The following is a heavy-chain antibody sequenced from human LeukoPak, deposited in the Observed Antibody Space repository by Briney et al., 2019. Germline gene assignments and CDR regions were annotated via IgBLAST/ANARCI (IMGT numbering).Heavy chain of an antibody. CDR3: ARASPRSGSYFV. CDR2: ISYDGSNK. CDR1: GFTFSSYA. J-gene: IGHJ4*02. V-gene: IGHV3-30*14. Sequence: PGGSLRLSCAASGFTFSSYAMHWVRQAPGKGLEWVAVISYDGSNKYYADSVKGRFTISRDNSKNTPYLQMNSLRAEDTAVYYCARASPRSGSYFVWGQGTLVTVSS. D-gene: IGHD3-10*01.